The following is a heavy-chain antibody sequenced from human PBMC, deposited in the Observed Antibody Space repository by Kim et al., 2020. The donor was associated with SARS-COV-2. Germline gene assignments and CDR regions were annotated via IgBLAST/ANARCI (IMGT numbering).Heavy chain of an antibody. CDR1: GFTFSSYE. V-gene: IGHV3-48*03. CDR2: ISSSGSTK. CDR3: ARGDAMGV. D-gene: IGHD2-21*02. J-gene: IGHJ6*02. Sequence: GGSLRLSCAASGFTFSSYEMNWVRQAPGKGLEWVSYISSSGSTKYYADSVKGRFTISRDNAKNSLYLQMNSLRAEDTAFYYCARGDAMGVWGQGTTVTVSS.